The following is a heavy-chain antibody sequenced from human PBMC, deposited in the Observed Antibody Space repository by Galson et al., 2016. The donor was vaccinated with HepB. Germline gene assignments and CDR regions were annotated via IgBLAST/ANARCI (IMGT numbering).Heavy chain of an antibody. D-gene: IGHD4-11*01. V-gene: IGHV1-18*04. CDR2: ISVNNGNT. Sequence: SVKVSCKASGYTFTSYPISWLRQAPGQGPEWMGWISVNNGNTRYAQKFQGRVTIARDTSTNTTYMELRSLRSDDTAMYYCARDIVATVTLVNCFDPWGQGTLVTVSS. CDR1: GYTFTSYP. CDR3: ARDIVATVTLVNCFDP. J-gene: IGHJ5*02.